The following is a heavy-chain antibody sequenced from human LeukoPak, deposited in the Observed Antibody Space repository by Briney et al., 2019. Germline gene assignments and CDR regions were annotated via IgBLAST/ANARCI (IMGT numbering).Heavy chain of an antibody. CDR1: GDSISSGSYY. CDR2: IYTSGST. CDR3: ARSVEGYCSGGSCYSYYYYMDV. Sequence: SQTLSLTCSVSGDSISSGSYYWSWIRQPAGKGLEWIGRIYTSGSTNYIPSLKSRLTISVDTSKNQFSLKLSSVTAADTAVYYCARSVEGYCSGGSCYSYYYYMDVWGKGTTVTVSS. V-gene: IGHV4-61*02. J-gene: IGHJ6*03. D-gene: IGHD2-15*01.